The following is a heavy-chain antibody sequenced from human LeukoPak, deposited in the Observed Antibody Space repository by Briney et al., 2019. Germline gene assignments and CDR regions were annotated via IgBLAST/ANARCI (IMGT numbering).Heavy chain of an antibody. CDR2: IYTSGST. CDR3: AGAYYYDSTGRAFDI. J-gene: IGHJ3*02. Sequence: SETLSLTCTVSGGSISSYYWSWTRQPAGKGLEWIGRIYTSGSTNYNPSLKSRVTMSVDTSKNQFSLKLSSVTAADTAVYYCAGAYYYDSTGRAFDIWGQGTMVTVSS. V-gene: IGHV4-4*07. CDR1: GGSISSYY. D-gene: IGHD3-22*01.